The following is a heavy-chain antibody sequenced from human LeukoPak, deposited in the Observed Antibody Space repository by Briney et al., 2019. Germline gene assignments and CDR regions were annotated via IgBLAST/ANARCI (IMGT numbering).Heavy chain of an antibody. CDR2: INRSGVT. CDR3: ARAPDEPDAFDI. Sequence: PSETLSLTCAVYGGSFTGYYWSWIRQSPGKGLEWIGEINRSGVTNYNPSLKSRVTLSVDTSKSQFSLKLSSVTAADTAVYYCARAPDEPDAFDIWGQGTMVTVSS. CDR1: GGSFTGYY. J-gene: IGHJ3*02. D-gene: IGHD1-14*01. V-gene: IGHV4-34*01.